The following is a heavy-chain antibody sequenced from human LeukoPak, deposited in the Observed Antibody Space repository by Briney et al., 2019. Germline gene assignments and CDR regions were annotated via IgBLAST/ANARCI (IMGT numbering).Heavy chain of an antibody. D-gene: IGHD2-15*01. CDR1: GYTFTSYY. CDR3: ARGVDCSGGSCYPNFDY. V-gene: IGHV1-46*01. Sequence: ASVTVSCKASGYTFTSYYMHWVRQAPGQGLEWMGIINPSGGSTSYAQKFQGRVAMTRDTSTSTVYMELSSLRSEDTAVYYCARGVDCSGGSCYPNFDYWGQGTLVTVSS. CDR2: INPSGGST. J-gene: IGHJ4*02.